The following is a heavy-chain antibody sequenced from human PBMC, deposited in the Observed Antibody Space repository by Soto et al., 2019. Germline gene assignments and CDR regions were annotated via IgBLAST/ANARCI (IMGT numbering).Heavy chain of an antibody. J-gene: IGHJ4*02. Sequence: SETLSLTCTVSGGSISSGGYYWSWIRQHPGKGLEWIGYIYYSGSTYYNPSLKSRVTISVDTSKNQFSLKLSSVTAADTAVYYCARASEHIVGHELDYWGQGTLVTVSS. CDR3: ARASEHIVGHELDY. CDR2: IYYSGST. CDR1: GGSISSGGYY. D-gene: IGHD2-21*01. V-gene: IGHV4-31*03.